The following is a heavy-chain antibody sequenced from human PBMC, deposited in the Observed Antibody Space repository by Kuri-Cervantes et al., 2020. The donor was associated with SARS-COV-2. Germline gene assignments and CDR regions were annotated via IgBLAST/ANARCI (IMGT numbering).Heavy chain of an antibody. CDR3: ARGGVVTADWYFDL. Sequence: GESLKISCAASGFPFRSYWMHWVRQAPGKGLVWVSRTNSDGISTSYADSVKGRFTISRDNAKNTLYLQSNSLGAEDTAVCYCARGGVVTADWYFDLWGRGTLVTVSS. V-gene: IGHV3-74*01. D-gene: IGHD2-21*02. J-gene: IGHJ2*01. CDR2: TNSDGIST. CDR1: GFPFRSYW.